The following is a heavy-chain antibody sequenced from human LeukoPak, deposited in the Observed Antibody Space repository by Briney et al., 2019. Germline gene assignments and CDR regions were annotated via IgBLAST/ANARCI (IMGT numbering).Heavy chain of an antibody. D-gene: IGHD3-16*01. CDR1: GFTFSTYA. CDR3: AKDNADYPIYYFDS. V-gene: IGHV3-23*01. CDR2: ISASGGGK. Sequence: GGSLRLSCAASGFTFSTYAMNWVRQAPGKGLEWVSGISASGGGKFYADSVKGRFTISRDKSKSTVYLQTNSLRAEDAAVYYCAKDNADYPIYYFDSWGQGALVTVSS. J-gene: IGHJ4*02.